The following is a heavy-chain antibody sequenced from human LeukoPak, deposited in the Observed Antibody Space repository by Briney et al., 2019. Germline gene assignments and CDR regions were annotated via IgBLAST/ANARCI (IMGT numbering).Heavy chain of an antibody. Sequence: ASVKVSCKASGYTFTSYVISWVRQAPGQGLEWMGWISAYNGNTNYAQKLQGRVTMTTDTSTSTAYMELRSLRSDDTAVYYCARDSRVEMATIWGVPYDYWGQGTLVTVSS. CDR2: ISAYNGNT. D-gene: IGHD5-24*01. CDR3: ARDSRVEMATIWGVPYDY. V-gene: IGHV1-18*01. J-gene: IGHJ4*02. CDR1: GYTFTSYV.